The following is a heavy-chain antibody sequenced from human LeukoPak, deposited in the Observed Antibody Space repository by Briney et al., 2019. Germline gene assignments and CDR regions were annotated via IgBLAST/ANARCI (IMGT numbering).Heavy chain of an antibody. CDR3: AKDFTSGWTADLFDY. CDR2: ISYDGSNK. V-gene: IGHV3-30*18. CDR1: GFTVSSYG. Sequence: PGGSLRLSCAASGFTVSSYGMHWVRQAPGKGLEWVAVISYDGSNKYYADSVKGRFTISRDNSKNTLYLQMNSLRAEDTAVYYCAKDFTSGWTADLFDYWGQGTLVTVSS. D-gene: IGHD6-19*01. J-gene: IGHJ4*02.